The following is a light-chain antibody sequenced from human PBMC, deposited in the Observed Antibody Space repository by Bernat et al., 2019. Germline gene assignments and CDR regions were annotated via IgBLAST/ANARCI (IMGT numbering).Light chain of an antibody. J-gene: IGKJ2*01. CDR3: QHSYSTPPYT. CDR2: AAS. Sequence: DIQMTQSPSSLSASVGDRVTITCRASQSISSYLNWYQQKPGKAAKLLIYAASSLQSGVPSRFSGSGSGTDFTLTISSLQPEDFATYYCQHSYSTPPYTFGPGTKLEIK. CDR1: QSISSY. V-gene: IGKV1-39*01.